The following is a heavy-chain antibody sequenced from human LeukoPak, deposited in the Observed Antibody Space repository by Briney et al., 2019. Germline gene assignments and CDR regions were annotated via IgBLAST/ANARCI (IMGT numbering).Heavy chain of an antibody. J-gene: IGHJ6*03. D-gene: IGHD6-6*01. V-gene: IGHV4-61*02. Sequence: PSQTLSLTCTVSGGSISSGSYYWSWIRQPAGKGLEWIGRIYTSGSTHYNPSLKSRVTISVDTSKNQFSLKLSSVTAADTAVYYCARGPSSRYYYYYMDVWGKGTTVTVSS. CDR1: GGSISSGSYY. CDR2: IYTSGST. CDR3: ARGPSSRYYYYYMDV.